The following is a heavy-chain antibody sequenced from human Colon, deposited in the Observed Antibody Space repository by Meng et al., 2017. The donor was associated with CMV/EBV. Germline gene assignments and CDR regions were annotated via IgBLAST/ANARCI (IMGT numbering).Heavy chain of an antibody. J-gene: IGHJ1*01. CDR1: GFTFSDFS. CDR3: ARHYSSSLPFQH. V-gene: IGHV3-11*01. Sequence: CAASGFTFSDFSMSWIRRAPGKGLEWISYISNSGTAIYYANSVKGRFTISRDNAKNSLSLQMSSLRADDTAVYYCARHYSSSLPFQHWGQGTLVTVSS. D-gene: IGHD6-13*01. CDR2: ISNSGTAI.